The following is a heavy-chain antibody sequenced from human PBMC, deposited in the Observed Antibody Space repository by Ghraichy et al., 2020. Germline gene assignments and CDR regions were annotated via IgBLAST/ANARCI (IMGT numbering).Heavy chain of an antibody. D-gene: IGHD3-22*01. CDR3: ARFPESYYYESLSWFDP. V-gene: IGHV4-59*01. Sequence: SETLSLTCSVSGGSITNYYWNWIRQSPGKGLEWIGYIYYSGSTNYNPSLRSRVTISLDTSKNQFSLNLNSVTAADTAIYYCARFPESYYYESLSWFDPGPGNPGHRLL. CDR1: GGSITNYY. J-gene: IGHJ5*02. CDR2: IYYSGST.